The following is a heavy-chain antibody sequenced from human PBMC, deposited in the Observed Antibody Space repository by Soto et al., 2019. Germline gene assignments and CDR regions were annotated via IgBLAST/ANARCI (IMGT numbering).Heavy chain of an antibody. D-gene: IGHD6-6*01. J-gene: IGHJ6*02. Sequence: ASVKVSCKASGGTFSSYAISWVRQAPGQGLEWMGGIIPIFGTANYAQKFQGRVTITADESTSTAYMELSSLRSEDTAVYYCARGPSSIAAPVLDGGNYYYYYGMDVWGQGTTVTVSS. V-gene: IGHV1-69*13. CDR3: ARGPSSIAAPVLDGGNYYYYYGMDV. CDR2: IIPIFGTA. CDR1: GGTFSSYA.